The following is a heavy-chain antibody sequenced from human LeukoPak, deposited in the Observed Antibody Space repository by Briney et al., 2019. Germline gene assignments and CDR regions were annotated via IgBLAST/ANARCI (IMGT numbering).Heavy chain of an antibody. CDR1: GGSISSSSYY. Sequence: SETLSLTCTVSGGSISSSSYYWGWIRQPPGKGLEWVGSIYYSGSTYYNPSLKSRVTISVDTSKSQFSLKLSSVTAADTAVYYCARRHSSGWSAYFDYWGQGTLVTVSS. CDR2: IYYSGST. D-gene: IGHD6-19*01. J-gene: IGHJ4*02. V-gene: IGHV4-39*01. CDR3: ARRHSSGWSAYFDY.